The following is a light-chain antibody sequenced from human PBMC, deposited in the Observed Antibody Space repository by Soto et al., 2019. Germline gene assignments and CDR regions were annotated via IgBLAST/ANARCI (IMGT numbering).Light chain of an antibody. CDR2: DDS. J-gene: IGLJ1*01. CDR1: NIASKS. Sequence: SYELTQPPSVSVAPGQTARITCGGNNIASKSVHWYQQRPGQAPVLVLYDDSNRPSGIPARFSGSNSGSTATLTISSVEAGDEADYFCQVWDISSDQYLFGGGTKVTVL. CDR3: QVWDISSDQYL. V-gene: IGLV3-21*02.